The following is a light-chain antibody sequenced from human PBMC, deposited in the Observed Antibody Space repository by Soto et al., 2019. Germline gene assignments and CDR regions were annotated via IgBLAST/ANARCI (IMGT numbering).Light chain of an antibody. J-gene: IGLJ1*01. V-gene: IGLV2-8*01. CDR3: SSYAGSNNYV. CDR1: RSDVGGYNY. Sequence: QSVLTPPPSASGSPGQSVTVSCTGTRSDVGGYNYVSWYQQHPGKAPKLMIYEVNQRPSGVPDRFSGSKSGNTASLTVSGLQAEDEADYYCSSYAGSNNYVFGTGTKVTVL. CDR2: EVN.